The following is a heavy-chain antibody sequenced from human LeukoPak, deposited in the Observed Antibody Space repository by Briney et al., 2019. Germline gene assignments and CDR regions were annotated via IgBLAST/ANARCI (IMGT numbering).Heavy chain of an antibody. J-gene: IGHJ2*01. CDR2: ISYDGSNK. Sequence: GGSLRLSCAASGFTFSSYGMHWVRQAPGKGLEWVALISYDGSNKNYADSVKGRFTISRDNSKNTLYLQMSRLRAEDTALYFCARVRGYSGYDPRSYWYFDLWGRGTLVTVSS. D-gene: IGHD5-12*01. CDR3: ARVRGYSGYDPRSYWYFDL. CDR1: GFTFSSYG. V-gene: IGHV3-30*03.